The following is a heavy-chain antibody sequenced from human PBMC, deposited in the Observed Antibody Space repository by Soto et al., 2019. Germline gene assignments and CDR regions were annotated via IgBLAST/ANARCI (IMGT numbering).Heavy chain of an antibody. CDR2: ISYDGSNK. J-gene: IGHJ6*02. CDR1: GFTFSSYA. Sequence: PGGSLRLSCAASGFTFSSYAMHWVRQAPGKGLEWVAVISYDGSNKYYADSVKGRFTISRDNSKNTLYMQMNSLRAEDTAVYYCASGESCGWYAPYYCYYGMDVWGQGTTVTVSS. D-gene: IGHD6-19*01. V-gene: IGHV3-30-3*01. CDR3: ASGESCGWYAPYYCYYGMDV.